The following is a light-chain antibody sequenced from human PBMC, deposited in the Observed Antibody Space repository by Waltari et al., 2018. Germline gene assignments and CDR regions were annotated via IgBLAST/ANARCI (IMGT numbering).Light chain of an antibody. Sequence: QSGLTQPASASGSPGQSSAISRTGPSSDVGSYNEFSWYQQHPGQVPKLIISEVSNRPSGLSDRFSGSKSGNTASLTISGLQAEDEADYYCTSYTNTNSWVVGGGTKLTVL. CDR3: TSYTNTNSWV. CDR1: SSDVGSYNE. CDR2: EVS. V-gene: IGLV2-14*01. J-gene: IGLJ3*02.